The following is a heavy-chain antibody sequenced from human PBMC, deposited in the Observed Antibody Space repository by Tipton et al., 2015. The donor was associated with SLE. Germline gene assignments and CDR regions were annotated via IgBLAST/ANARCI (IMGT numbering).Heavy chain of an antibody. D-gene: IGHD5-12*01. CDR2: ISYSGNT. CDR3: ARQVASSPPDH. J-gene: IGHJ5*02. Sequence: LRLSCTVSGGSISSYYWGWIRQPPGKGLEWIGSISYSGNTYYNPSLKSRVTISVDTSKNQFSLKVRSVTAADTAVYYCARQVASSPPDHWGQGTPVTVSS. V-gene: IGHV4-39*01. CDR1: GGSISSYY.